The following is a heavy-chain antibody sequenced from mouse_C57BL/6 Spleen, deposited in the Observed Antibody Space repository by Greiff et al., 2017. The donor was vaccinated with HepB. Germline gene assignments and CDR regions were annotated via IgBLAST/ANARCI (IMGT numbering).Heavy chain of an antibody. J-gene: IGHJ3*01. CDR2: IDPETGGT. D-gene: IGHD1-1*01. CDR3: TRPHGSSFWFAY. CDR1: GYTFTDYE. Sequence: QVQLKESGAELVRPGASVTLSCKASGYTFTDYEMHWVKQTPVHGLEWIGAIDPETGGTAYNQKFKGKAILTADKSSSTAYMELRSLTSEDSAVYYCTRPHGSSFWFAYWGQGTLVTVSA. V-gene: IGHV1-15*01.